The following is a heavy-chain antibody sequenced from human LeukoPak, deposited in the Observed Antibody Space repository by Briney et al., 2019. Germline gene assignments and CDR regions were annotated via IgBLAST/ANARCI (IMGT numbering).Heavy chain of an antibody. V-gene: IGHV4-59*08. J-gene: IGHJ4*02. CDR1: GGSFSNTY. CDR3: ARHGLKLVGASTIYFDN. Sequence: PSETLSLTCTVSGGSFSNTYWSWIRQSPGKGLEWIGYIYSSGSTDYNPPLKSRVTLSVDTSRNQFSLKLNSMTAADTAVYYCARHGLKLVGASTIYFDNWGPGILVTVSS. CDR2: IYSSGST. D-gene: IGHD1-26*01.